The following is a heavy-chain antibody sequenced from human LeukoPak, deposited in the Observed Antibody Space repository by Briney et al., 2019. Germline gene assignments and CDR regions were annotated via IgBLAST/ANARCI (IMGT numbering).Heavy chain of an antibody. V-gene: IGHV4-31*03. Sequence: PSETLSLTCTVSGGSISSGGYYWSWIRQHPGKGLEWIGYIYYSGSTYYNPSLKSRVTISVDTSKNQFSLKLSPVTAADTAVYYCARVILGITMVRGVHNWFDPWGQGTLVTVSS. CDR2: IYYSGST. CDR3: ARVILGITMVRGVHNWFDP. J-gene: IGHJ5*02. D-gene: IGHD3-10*01. CDR1: GGSISSGGYY.